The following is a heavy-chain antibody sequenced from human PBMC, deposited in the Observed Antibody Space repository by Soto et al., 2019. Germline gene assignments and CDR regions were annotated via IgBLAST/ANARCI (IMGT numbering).Heavy chain of an antibody. CDR2: FDPEDGET. J-gene: IGHJ4*02. CDR1: GYTLTELS. V-gene: IGHV1-24*01. CDR3: ATVPHSGVGATEYYFDY. D-gene: IGHD1-26*01. Sequence: QVQLVQSGAEVKKPGASVKVSCKVSGYTLTELSMHWMRQSPGKGLEWMGGFDPEDGETIYAQKFQGRVTMTEDTSTDTAYMELSSLRSEDTAVYYCATVPHSGVGATEYYFDYWGQGTLVTVSS.